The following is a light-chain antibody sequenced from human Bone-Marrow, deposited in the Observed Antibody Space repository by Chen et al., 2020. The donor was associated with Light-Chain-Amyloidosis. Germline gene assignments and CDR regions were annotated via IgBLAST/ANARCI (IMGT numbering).Light chain of an antibody. CDR3: SSYTSSRTLV. J-gene: IGLJ2*01. V-gene: IGLV2-14*03. CDR2: DVS. CDR1: SSDVGGYNP. Sequence: QSALTQPAPVSGSPGPSITISCTGTSSDVGGYNPVSWYQQHPGKAPKLMIYDVSNRPSGVSNRFSGSKSGNTASLTISGLQAEDEADYYCSSYTSSRTLVFGGGTKLTVL.